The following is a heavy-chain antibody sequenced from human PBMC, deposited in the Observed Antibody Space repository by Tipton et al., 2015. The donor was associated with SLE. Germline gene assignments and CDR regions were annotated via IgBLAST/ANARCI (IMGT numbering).Heavy chain of an antibody. CDR1: GFSFSNAW. J-gene: IGHJ4*02. D-gene: IGHD3-10*01. Sequence: SLRLSCTASGFSFSNAWMSWVRQAAGKGLEWVGRIKSKTAGGTTDYAAPVKGRFSISRDDSKDTLYLQMDSLRGEDTAVHYCASSLLAGIDYWGQGTLVTVSS. CDR2: IKSKTAGGTT. CDR3: ASSLLAGIDY. V-gene: IGHV3-15*01.